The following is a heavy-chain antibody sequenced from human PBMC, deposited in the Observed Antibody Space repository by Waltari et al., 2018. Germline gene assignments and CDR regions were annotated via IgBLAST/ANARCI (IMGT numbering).Heavy chain of an antibody. D-gene: IGHD2-21*01. J-gene: IGHJ3*02. CDR3: ARGVVGDAFDI. CDR1: GGTFSSYA. CDR2: IIPIFGTA. Sequence: QVQLVQSGTEVQKPGATVKVSCKASGGTFSSYALSWVRQAPGQGLEWMGGIIPIFGTANYAQKFQGRVTITADKSTSTAYMELSSLRSEDTAVYYCARGVVGDAFDIWGQGTMVTVSS. V-gene: IGHV1-69*13.